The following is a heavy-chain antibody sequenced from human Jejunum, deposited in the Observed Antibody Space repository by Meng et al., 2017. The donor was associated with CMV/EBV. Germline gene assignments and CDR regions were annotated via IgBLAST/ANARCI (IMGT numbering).Heavy chain of an antibody. J-gene: IGHJ5*02. V-gene: IGHV1-18*01. CDR1: VYTFNSFG. D-gene: IGHD5-12*01. CDR2: ISAYNGNT. CDR3: ARNRPRGVATGANWFDP. Sequence: AQPDVEGQKSGGLCKVSAKAAVYTFNSFGMRWVRQAPGQGLEWMGWISAYNGNTNYAQKLQGRVTMTTDTSTSTAYMELRSLRSDDTAVYYCARNRPRGVATGANWFDPWGQGTLVTVSS.